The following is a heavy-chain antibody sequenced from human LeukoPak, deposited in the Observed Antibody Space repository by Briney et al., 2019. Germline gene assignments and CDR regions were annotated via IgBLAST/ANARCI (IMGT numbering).Heavy chain of an antibody. CDR1: GGSISSYY. Sequence: SETLSLTCTVSGGSISSYYWNWIRQPPGKGLEWIGYIYYSGTTNYNPSLKSRVTISIDTSKNQFSLKLSSVTAADTAAYYCASARVVAYYYMDVWGTGTTVTVSS. CDR3: ASARVVAYYYMDV. V-gene: IGHV4-59*01. D-gene: IGHD3-22*01. J-gene: IGHJ6*03. CDR2: IYYSGTT.